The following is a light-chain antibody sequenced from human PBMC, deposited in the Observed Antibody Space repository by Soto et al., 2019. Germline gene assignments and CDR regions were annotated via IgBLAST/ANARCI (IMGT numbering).Light chain of an antibody. J-gene: IGKJ4*01. CDR1: QAVHNN. V-gene: IGKV1-9*01. CDR2: EES. CDR3: QQVKTYPRT. Sequence: DIHLTQSPSFLSASVGDRVTITCRPSQAVHNNMAWYQQKPGKPPKLLIYEESTLHSGVPSRFSGRKSGTQFTLKIDSLQPEDFATYYCQQVKTYPRTFGGGTKVEIK.